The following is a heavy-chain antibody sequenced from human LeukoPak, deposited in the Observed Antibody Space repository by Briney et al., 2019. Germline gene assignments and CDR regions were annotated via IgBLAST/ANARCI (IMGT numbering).Heavy chain of an antibody. CDR2: ISSSGSTI. J-gene: IGHJ4*02. D-gene: IGHD5-12*01. V-gene: IGHV3-11*01. Sequence: GGSLRLSCAASGFTFSDYYMSWIRQAPGKGQEWVSYISSSGSTIYYADSVKGRFTISRDNAKNSLYLQMNSLRAEDTAVYYCARGVNRATEDALDYWGQGTLVTVSS. CDR1: GFTFSDYY. CDR3: ARGVNRATEDALDY.